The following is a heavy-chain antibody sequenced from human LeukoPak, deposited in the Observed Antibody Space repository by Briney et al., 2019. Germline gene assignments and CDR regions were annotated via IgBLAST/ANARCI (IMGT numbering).Heavy chain of an antibody. CDR1: GVSLSSDD. Sequence: PSDTLCLSCAVSGVSLSSDDWSWIREPPGHGLKGFGDIYYSGSTNYNPSLKSRVTISVDPSKNQFSLKLSSVTAADTAVYYCARAGEQQPYPRKYGMDVWGQGTTVTVSS. CDR2: IYYSGST. J-gene: IGHJ6*02. CDR3: ARAGEQQPYPRKYGMDV. D-gene: IGHD6-13*01. V-gene: IGHV4-59*07.